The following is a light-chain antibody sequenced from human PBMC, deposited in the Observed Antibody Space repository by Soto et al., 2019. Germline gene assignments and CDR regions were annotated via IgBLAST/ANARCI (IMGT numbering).Light chain of an antibody. V-gene: IGLV1-51*01. CDR3: GSWDNSLSAVV. J-gene: IGLJ2*01. CDR2: DNN. CDR1: SSNIGNNY. Sequence: QSVLTQPPSLSAAPGQDVTISCSGSSSNIGNNYVSWYQQLPGTAPKVLIYDNNHRPSGIPDRFSGSKSGTSGSLDITGLQTGDEADYYCGSWDNSLSAVVFGGGTKLTVL.